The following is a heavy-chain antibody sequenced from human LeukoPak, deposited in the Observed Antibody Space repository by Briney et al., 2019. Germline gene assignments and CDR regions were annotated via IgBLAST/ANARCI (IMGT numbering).Heavy chain of an antibody. V-gene: IGHV4-59*08. CDR2: IYYSGST. CDR1: GGSISTYY. CDR3: ARHKLVGYSSAWYFDN. J-gene: IGHJ4*02. D-gene: IGHD6-19*01. Sequence: SETLSLTCTVSGGSISTYYWSWIRQPPGKGLGGIGYIYYSGSTNYNPSLKSRVTISVDTSKNQFSLKLSSVTAADTAVYYCARHKLVGYSSAWYFDNWGQGTLVTVSS.